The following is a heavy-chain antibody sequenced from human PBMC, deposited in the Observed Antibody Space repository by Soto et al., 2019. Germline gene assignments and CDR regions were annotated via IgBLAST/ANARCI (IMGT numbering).Heavy chain of an antibody. CDR3: ARGSGYGWDF. J-gene: IGHJ4*02. CDR2: IYSSGST. V-gene: IGHV4-59*01. CDR1: GGSISNYY. D-gene: IGHD6-25*01. Sequence: QVQLQESGPGLVKPSETLSLTCTVSGGSISNYYWSWIRQPPGKGLECIGYIYSSGSTNYNPSLKSRVTISVDTSKNQFALKLSSVTAADTGVYYCARGSGYGWDFWGQGTLVTVCS.